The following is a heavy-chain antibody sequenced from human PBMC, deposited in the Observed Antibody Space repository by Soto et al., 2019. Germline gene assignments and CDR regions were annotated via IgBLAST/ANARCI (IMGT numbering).Heavy chain of an antibody. CDR1: GFTVSSNY. V-gene: IGHV3-66*01. CDR3: ARSARGGSPASGAFDI. CDR2: IYSAGNT. J-gene: IGHJ3*02. Sequence: GGSLRLSCAASGFTVSSNYMSWVRQAPGKGLEWISIIYSAGNTYYADSVKGRFTISRDNSKNTLYLQMNSLGAEDTAVYYCARSARGGSPASGAFDIWGQGTMVTVSS. D-gene: IGHD3-10*01.